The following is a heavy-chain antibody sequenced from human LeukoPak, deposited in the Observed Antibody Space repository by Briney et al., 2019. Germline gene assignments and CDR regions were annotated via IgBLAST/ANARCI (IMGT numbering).Heavy chain of an antibody. CDR1: GFTFSSYA. Sequence: GGSLRLSCAASGFTFSSYAMHWVRQAPGKGLEWVAVISYDGSNKYYADSVKGRFTISRDNSKNTLYLQMNSLRAEDTAVYYCARAKYGDYKLTYYYGMDVWGQGTTVTVSS. V-gene: IGHV3-30-3*01. CDR2: ISYDGSNK. CDR3: ARAKYGDYKLTYYYGMDV. D-gene: IGHD4-17*01. J-gene: IGHJ6*02.